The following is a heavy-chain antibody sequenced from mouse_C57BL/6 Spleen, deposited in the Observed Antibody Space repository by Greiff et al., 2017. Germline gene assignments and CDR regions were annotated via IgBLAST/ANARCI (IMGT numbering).Heavy chain of an antibody. CDR3: ARGELRRHGFFDY. CDR1: GYTFTSYG. V-gene: IGHV1-81*01. D-gene: IGHD3-2*02. J-gene: IGHJ2*01. Sequence: VQRVESGAELARPGASVKLSCKASGYTFTSYGISWVKQRPGQGLEWIGEIYPSSGYTNSNEKFKGKATVTADNSSSTAYMGLRSLTAEDSAVYFCARGELRRHGFFDYWGQGTTVTVSS. CDR2: IYPSSGYT.